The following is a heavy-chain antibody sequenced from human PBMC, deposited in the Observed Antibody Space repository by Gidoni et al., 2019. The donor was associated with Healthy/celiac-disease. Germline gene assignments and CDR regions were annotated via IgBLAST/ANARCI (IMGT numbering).Heavy chain of an antibody. CDR1: GFTFDDYT. V-gene: IGHV3-43*01. D-gene: IGHD3-3*01. CDR2: ISWDGGST. Sequence: EVQLVESGGVVVQPGGSLRLSCAASGFTFDDYTMHWVRQAPGKGLEWVSLISWDGGSTYYADSVKGRFTISRDNSKNSLYLQMNSLRTEDTALYYCAKAEWVRGYDFWSGYFAHYGMDVWGQGTTVTVSS. CDR3: AKAEWVRGYDFWSGYFAHYGMDV. J-gene: IGHJ6*02.